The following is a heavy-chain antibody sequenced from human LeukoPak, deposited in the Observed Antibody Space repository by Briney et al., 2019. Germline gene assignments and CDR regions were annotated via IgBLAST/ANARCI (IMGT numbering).Heavy chain of an antibody. CDR3: AREGQQLVLGNYGMDV. Sequence: PGGSLRLSCAASGFTVSSNYMSWVRQAPGKGLEWVSVIYSGGSTYYADSVKGRFTISRDNSKNTLYLQMNSLRAEDTAVYYCAREGQQLVLGNYGMDVWGQGTTVTVSS. J-gene: IGHJ6*02. CDR1: GFTVSSNY. D-gene: IGHD6-13*01. CDR2: IYSGGST. V-gene: IGHV3-53*01.